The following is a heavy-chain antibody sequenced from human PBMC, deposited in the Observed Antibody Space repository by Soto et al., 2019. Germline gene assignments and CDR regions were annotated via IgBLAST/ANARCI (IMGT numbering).Heavy chain of an antibody. J-gene: IGHJ4*02. CDR3: AREVDGYSQFDD. CDR1: GDSLNIGGYY. CDR2: IYYTGKT. D-gene: IGHD4-4*01. Sequence: SETLSLTCTVSGDSLNIGGYYWTWIRQHPGKGLEWMGYIYYTGKTYYNPSLESRLTMSVDTSKNQFSLKLSSVTAADTGVYYCAREVDGYSQFDDWGQGTLVTVSS. V-gene: IGHV4-31*03.